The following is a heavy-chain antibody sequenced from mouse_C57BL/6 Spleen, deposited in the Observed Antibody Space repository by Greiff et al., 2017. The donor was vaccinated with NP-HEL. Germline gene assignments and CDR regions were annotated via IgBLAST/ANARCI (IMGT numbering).Heavy chain of an antibody. J-gene: IGHJ4*01. CDR2: INPNNGGT. Sequence: EVQLQQSGPELVKPGASVKISCKASGYMFTDYYMNWVKQSHGKSLEWIGDINPNNGGTSYNQKFKGKATLTVDKSSSTAYMELRSLTSEDSAVYYCARSGGSRTGAMDYWGQGTSVTVSS. D-gene: IGHD1-1*01. CDR3: ARSGGSRTGAMDY. V-gene: IGHV1-26*01. CDR1: GYMFTDYY.